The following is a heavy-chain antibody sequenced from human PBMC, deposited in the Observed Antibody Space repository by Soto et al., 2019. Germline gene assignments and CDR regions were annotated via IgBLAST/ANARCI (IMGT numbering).Heavy chain of an antibody. Sequence: GESLKISCKGSGYSFTSYWISWVRQMPGKGLEWMGRIDPSDSYTNYSPSFQGHVTISADKSVSTAYLQWSSLKASDTAMYYCARLPGIAAAGYYGMDVWGQGTTVTVSS. CDR2: IDPSDSYT. CDR1: GYSFTSYW. V-gene: IGHV5-10-1*01. D-gene: IGHD6-13*01. J-gene: IGHJ6*02. CDR3: ARLPGIAAAGYYGMDV.